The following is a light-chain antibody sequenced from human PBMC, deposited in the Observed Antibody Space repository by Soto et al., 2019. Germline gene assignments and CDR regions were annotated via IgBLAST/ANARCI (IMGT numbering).Light chain of an antibody. J-gene: IGKJ1*01. V-gene: IGKV1-39*01. CDR1: QNINNY. CDR2: SAS. CDR3: HQSYSTWT. Sequence: DIQMTQSPSSLSASVGDRVTITCRTSQNINNYLNWYQQKPGRDPKLLIYSASRLQNGVPSRFSGSGSGTDFALTITSLQTEDFATYYCHQSYSTWTFGQGTKVEIK.